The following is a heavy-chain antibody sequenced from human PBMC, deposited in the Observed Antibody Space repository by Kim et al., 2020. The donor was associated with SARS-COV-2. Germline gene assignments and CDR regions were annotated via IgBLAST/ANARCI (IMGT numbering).Heavy chain of an antibody. CDR3: AAKGATPQLDY. J-gene: IGHJ4*02. CDR1: GYSFTSYW. CDR2: IDPSDSYS. Sequence: GESLKISCKGSGYSFTSYWINWVRQMPGKGLEWMGRIDPSDSYSNYSPSFQGHVTISADKSISTAYLQWSSLKASDTAMYYCAAKGATPQLDYWGQGTLVTVSS. D-gene: IGHD2-2*01. V-gene: IGHV5-10-1*01.